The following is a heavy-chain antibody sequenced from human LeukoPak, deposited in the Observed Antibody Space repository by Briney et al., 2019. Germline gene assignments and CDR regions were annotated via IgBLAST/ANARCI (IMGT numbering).Heavy chain of an antibody. CDR3: ARDTVDGPFVTSLDY. J-gene: IGHJ4*02. CDR2: IISGGTTQ. V-gene: IGHV3-48*03. Sequence: GGSLRLSCSASGFTFSAYEMNWVRQTPGKGLEWVAHIISGGTTQYYADSVRGRFTVSRDNAKNSLYLHMNSLRAEDTAVYYCARDTVDGPFVTSLDYWGQGARVTVSS. D-gene: IGHD5-12*01. CDR1: GFTFSAYE.